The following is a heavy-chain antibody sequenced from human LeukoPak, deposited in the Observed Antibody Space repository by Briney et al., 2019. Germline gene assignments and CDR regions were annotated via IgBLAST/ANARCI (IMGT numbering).Heavy chain of an antibody. V-gene: IGHV3-7*01. Sequence: GGSPRLSCAASGFTFSNYWMSWVRQAPGRGLEWVASIKKDGSEKEYVDSVKGRFTISRDNAKNSLYVQMNSLRVEDTGVYYCARAGFSFSDYHGSFFDYWGQGTLVTVSS. J-gene: IGHJ4*02. CDR1: GFTFSNYW. D-gene: IGHD3-10*01. CDR2: IKKDGSEK. CDR3: ARAGFSFSDYHGSFFDY.